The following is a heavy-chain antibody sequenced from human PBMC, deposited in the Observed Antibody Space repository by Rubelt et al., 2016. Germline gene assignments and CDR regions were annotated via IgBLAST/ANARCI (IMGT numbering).Heavy chain of an antibody. CDR2: IRQDGTDR. CDR1: GFTFSSHY. CDR3: ARSRLVDLD. J-gene: IGHJ4*02. D-gene: IGHD6-6*01. V-gene: IGHV3-7*04. Sequence: EVQLVESGGGLIQPGGSLRLSCVTSGFTFSSHYMTWIRQTPGKGLEWVANIRQDGTDRFYVGSGKGRFTISRDNAKNSLYLQMNSLRDDDTAIYYCARSRLVDLDWGQGTLVTVSS.